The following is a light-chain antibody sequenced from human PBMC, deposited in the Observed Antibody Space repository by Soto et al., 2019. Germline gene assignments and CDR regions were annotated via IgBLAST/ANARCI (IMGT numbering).Light chain of an antibody. CDR2: GAS. V-gene: IGKV3-15*01. J-gene: IGKJ4*01. CDR1: QSVSSN. CDR3: QQRIDWPLT. Sequence: EIVMTQSPAPLSVSPGERATLSCMASQSVSSNLAWYQQKPGQAPRLLIYGASTRATGIPARFSGSGSGTDFTLTISSLEPEDFAVYYCQQRIDWPLTFGGGTKVDI.